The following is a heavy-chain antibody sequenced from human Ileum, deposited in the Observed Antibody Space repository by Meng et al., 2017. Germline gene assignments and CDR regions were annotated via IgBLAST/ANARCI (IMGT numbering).Heavy chain of an antibody. J-gene: IGHJ5*02. CDR2: SDHFGNT. CDR3: VYFWSGYFT. V-gene: IGHV4-34*01. D-gene: IGHD3-3*01. CDR1: GESLRGYY. Sequence: VQLQQWVGGLVEALGTLSLTCAVFGESLRGYYCSWFRQPPGKGLAWSGGSDHFGNTLHNPSLKGRLTISVDTSKNQISLRLTSVIAADTAVYYCVYFWSGYFTSGQGTLVTVSS.